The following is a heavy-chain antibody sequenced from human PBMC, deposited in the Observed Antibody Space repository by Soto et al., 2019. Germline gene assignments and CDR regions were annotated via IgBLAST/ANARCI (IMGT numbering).Heavy chain of an antibody. CDR3: AREGDCGSDHNWFDP. D-gene: IGHD1-26*01. Sequence: QVQLVQSGAEVKKPGSSVKVSCKASGGTFSSYAISWVRQAPGQGLEWMGGIIPIFGTANYAQKFQGRVTITADKSTSSGYMEERSVRSEDTGLYYFAREGDCGSDHNWFDPWGQGTLVTVSS. CDR1: GGTFSSYA. CDR2: IIPIFGTA. V-gene: IGHV1-69*06. J-gene: IGHJ5*02.